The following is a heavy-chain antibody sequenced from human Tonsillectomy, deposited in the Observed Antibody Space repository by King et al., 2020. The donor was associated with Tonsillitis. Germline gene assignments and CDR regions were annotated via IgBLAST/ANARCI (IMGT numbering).Heavy chain of an antibody. CDR2: ILYNGSNE. D-gene: IGHD2-15*01. V-gene: IGHV3-30-3*01. Sequence: VQLVESGGGVVQPGRSLRLSCAASGFTFRSYSMHWVRQAPGQGLEWVAFILYNGSNEYYADSVRGRFTISRDNSKNTLSLQMNSLRAEDTAVYYCARGTRYCSGVNCYYPPEYWGQGTLVTVSS. CDR1: GFTFRSYS. J-gene: IGHJ4*02. CDR3: ARGTRYCSGVNCYYPPEY.